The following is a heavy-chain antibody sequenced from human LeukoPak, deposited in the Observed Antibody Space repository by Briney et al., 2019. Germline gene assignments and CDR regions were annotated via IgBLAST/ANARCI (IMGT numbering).Heavy chain of an antibody. CDR1: GFTFNSYS. Sequence: GGSLRLSCAASGFTFNSYSMHWVRQAPGKGLEWVTAISDDETYKFYADSVKGRFTISRDNSKNTLYLQMNSLRVEDTAVYYCAKDWAIAGSYYCMDVWGKGTTVTISS. V-gene: IGHV3-30-3*01. CDR3: AKDWAIAGSYYCMDV. J-gene: IGHJ6*03. CDR2: ISDDETYK. D-gene: IGHD2-2*01.